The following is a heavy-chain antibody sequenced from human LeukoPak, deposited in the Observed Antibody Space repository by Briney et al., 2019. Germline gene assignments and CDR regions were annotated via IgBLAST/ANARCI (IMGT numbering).Heavy chain of an antibody. J-gene: IGHJ6*02. V-gene: IGHV4-4*07. D-gene: IGHD2-21*01. CDR3: AHIPSKSDAMDV. CDR1: GGSIRSYS. Sequence: PSETLSFTCSVSGGSIRSYSWSWIRQPAGKGLEWIGRIHSSGTTYYNPSLKSRVTMSVESSKNQLSLKLTSVTAADTAVYYCAHIPSKSDAMDVWGQGTTVTVSS. CDR2: IHSSGTT.